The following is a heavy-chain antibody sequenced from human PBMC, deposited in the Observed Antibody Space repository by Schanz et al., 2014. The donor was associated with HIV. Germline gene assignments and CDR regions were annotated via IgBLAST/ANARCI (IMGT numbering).Heavy chain of an antibody. CDR3: AREYYSRNWNWFDP. Sequence: QVQLVESGGGVVQPGRSLRLSCAASGFSFSSYGMHWVRQAPGKGREGVADKWYDGTNIDYADSGKGRFTVSRDNSKNMLYLQMNSLRAEDTAVYYCAREYYSRNWNWFDPWGQGTLVTVSS. D-gene: IGHD6-13*01. J-gene: IGHJ5*02. CDR1: GFSFSSYG. V-gene: IGHV3-33*01. CDR2: KWYDGTNI.